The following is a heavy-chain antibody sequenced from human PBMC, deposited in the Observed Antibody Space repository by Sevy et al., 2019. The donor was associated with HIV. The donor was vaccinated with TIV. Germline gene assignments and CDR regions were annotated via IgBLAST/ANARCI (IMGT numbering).Heavy chain of an antibody. CDR2: IYYSGST. CDR1: GGSISSYY. Sequence: SETPSLTCTVSGGSISSYYWSWIRQPPGKGLEWIGYIYYSGSTNYNPSLKSRVTISVDTSKNQFSLKLSSVTAADTAVDYCARGGGGYSNYGSGAWFDPWGQGTLVTVSS. D-gene: IGHD4-4*01. V-gene: IGHV4-59*01. CDR3: ARGGGGYSNYGSGAWFDP. J-gene: IGHJ5*02.